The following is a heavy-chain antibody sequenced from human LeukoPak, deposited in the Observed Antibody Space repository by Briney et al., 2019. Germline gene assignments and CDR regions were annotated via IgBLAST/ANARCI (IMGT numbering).Heavy chain of an antibody. J-gene: IGHJ4*02. D-gene: IGHD6-19*01. CDR2: IKSKTDGGTT. CDR1: GFSFSNYG. V-gene: IGHV3-15*01. CDR3: TTLSVAGTFDY. Sequence: GGSLRLSCAASGFSFSNYGMSWVRQAPGKGLEWVGRIKSKTDGGTTDYAAPVKGRFTISRDDSKNTLYLQMNSLKTEDTAVYYCTTLSVAGTFDYWGQGTLVTVSS.